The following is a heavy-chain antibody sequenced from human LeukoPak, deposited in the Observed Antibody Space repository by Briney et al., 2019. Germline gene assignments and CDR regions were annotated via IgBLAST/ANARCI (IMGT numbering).Heavy chain of an antibody. J-gene: IGHJ4*02. CDR2: INHSGST. CDR3: ASLSGWHFDY. Sequence: PSETLSLTCAVYGGSFSGYYWSWIRQPPGKGLEWIGEINHSGSTNYNPSLKSRVTISVDTSKNQFSLKLSSVTAADTAVYYCASLSGWHFDYWGQGTLVTVSS. CDR1: GGSFSGYY. D-gene: IGHD6-19*01. V-gene: IGHV4-34*01.